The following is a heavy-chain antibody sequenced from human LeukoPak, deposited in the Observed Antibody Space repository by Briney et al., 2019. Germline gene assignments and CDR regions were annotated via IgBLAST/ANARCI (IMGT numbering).Heavy chain of an antibody. CDR2: INPSGGST. CDR1: GYTFTGYY. CDR3: ARDMRIVGGVGGVDY. Sequence: ASVKVSCKASGYTFTGYYIHWVRQAPGQGLEWMGIINPSGGSTSYAQKFQGRVTMTRDTSTSTVYMELSSLRSEDTAVYYCARDMRIVGGVGGVDYWGQGTLVTVSS. D-gene: IGHD3-22*01. J-gene: IGHJ4*02. V-gene: IGHV1-46*01.